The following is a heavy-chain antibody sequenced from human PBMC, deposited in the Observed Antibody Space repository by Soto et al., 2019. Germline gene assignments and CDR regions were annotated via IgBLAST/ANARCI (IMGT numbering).Heavy chain of an antibody. D-gene: IGHD2-2*01. V-gene: IGHV3-7*01. CDR3: ARDQYEDQLLWVGYYYYMDV. Sequence: GGSLRLSCAASGFTFSSYWMSWVRQAPGKGLEWVANIKQDGSEKYYVDSVKGRFTISRDNAKNSLYLQMNSLRAEDTAVYYCARDQYEDQLLWVGYYYYMDVWGKGTTVTVSS. CDR1: GFTFSSYW. J-gene: IGHJ6*03. CDR2: IKQDGSEK.